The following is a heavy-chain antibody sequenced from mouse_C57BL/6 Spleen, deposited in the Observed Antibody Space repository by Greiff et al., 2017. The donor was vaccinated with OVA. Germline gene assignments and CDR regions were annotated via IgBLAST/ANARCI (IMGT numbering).Heavy chain of an antibody. D-gene: IGHD2-5*01. V-gene: IGHV5-6*01. CDR3: ARQDSNYDYFDY. CDR1: GFTFSSYG. J-gene: IGHJ2*01. CDR2: ISSGGSYT. Sequence: EVKLMESGGDLVKPGGSLKLSCAASGFTFSSYGMSWVRQTPDKRLEWVATISSGGSYTSYPDSVKGRFTISRDNAKNTLYLQMSSLKSEDTAMYYCARQDSNYDYFDYWGQGTTLTVSS.